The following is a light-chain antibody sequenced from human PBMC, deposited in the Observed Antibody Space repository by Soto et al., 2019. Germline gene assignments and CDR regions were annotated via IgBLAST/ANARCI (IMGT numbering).Light chain of an antibody. CDR1: QSVSSK. Sequence: DIVLIPSPATFSANPGERATLSCRASQSVSSKLAWYQHKPGQAPRLLLYGASTGATGIPARFSGSGSETEFTLSISSLQSEDFAVYYCQQYNNWSGTFGQRTKV. CDR2: GAS. V-gene: IGKV3-15*01. CDR3: QQYNNWSGT. J-gene: IGKJ1*01.